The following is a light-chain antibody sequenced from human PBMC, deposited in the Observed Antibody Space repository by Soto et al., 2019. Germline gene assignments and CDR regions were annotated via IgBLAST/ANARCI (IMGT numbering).Light chain of an antibody. CDR2: GAS. Sequence: EIVLTQSPGTLSLSPGERATLSCRASQSFRSSYLAWYQQKPGQAPRLLIYGASSRATGIPDRFSGSGSGTDFTLTISRLEPEDFAVYYCQQYGSSPLTFGGGNKVEIK. J-gene: IGKJ4*01. CDR1: QSFRSSY. CDR3: QQYGSSPLT. V-gene: IGKV3-20*01.